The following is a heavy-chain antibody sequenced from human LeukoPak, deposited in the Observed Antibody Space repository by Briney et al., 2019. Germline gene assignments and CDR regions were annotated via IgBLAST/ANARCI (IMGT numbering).Heavy chain of an antibody. CDR2: IFYSGST. D-gene: IGHD6-25*01. Sequence: SETLSLTCTVSGGSISSYYWSWIRQPPGKGLEWIGYIFYSGSTNYNPSLKSRVTISVDTSKNQFSLKLSSVTAADTAVYYCARGEQRYMDVWGKGTTVTISS. V-gene: IGHV4-59*12. CDR1: GGSISSYY. CDR3: ARGEQRYMDV. J-gene: IGHJ6*03.